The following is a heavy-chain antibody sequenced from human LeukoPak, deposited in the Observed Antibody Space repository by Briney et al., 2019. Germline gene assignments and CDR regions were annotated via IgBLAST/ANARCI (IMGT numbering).Heavy chain of an antibody. J-gene: IGHJ5*02. CDR1: GYTFTSYG. V-gene: IGHV1-18*01. D-gene: IGHD6-13*01. Sequence: ASVKVSCKASGYTFTSYGISWVRQAPGQGLEWMGWISAYNGNTNYAQKLQGRVTMTTDTSTSTAYMELRSLRSDDTAVYYCARGSSIYIAAAGTRWFDPWGQGTLVTVSS. CDR3: ARGSSIYIAAAGTRWFDP. CDR2: ISAYNGNT.